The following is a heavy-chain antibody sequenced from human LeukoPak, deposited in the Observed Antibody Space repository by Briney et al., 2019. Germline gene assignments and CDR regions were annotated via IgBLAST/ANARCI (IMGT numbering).Heavy chain of an antibody. Sequence: SQTLSLTCTVSGGSISSGGYYWSWIRQPPGKGLEWIGYIYYSGSTNYNPSLKSRVTISVDTSKKQFSLKLSSVTAADTAVYYCAREYYYDSSGYYPPHAFDIWGQGTMVTVSS. CDR2: IYYSGST. CDR1: GGSISSGGYY. V-gene: IGHV4-61*08. CDR3: AREYYYDSSGYYPPHAFDI. J-gene: IGHJ3*02. D-gene: IGHD3-22*01.